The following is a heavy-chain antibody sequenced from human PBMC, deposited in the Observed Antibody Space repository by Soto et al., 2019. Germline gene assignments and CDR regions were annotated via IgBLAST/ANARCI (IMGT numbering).Heavy chain of an antibody. J-gene: IGHJ4*02. Sequence: GGSLRLSCAASGLTFSTYKMSWVRQAPGKGLEWVSYISTSSSIINYADSVKGRFTIDRDNAKNSLYLQMNSLRDEDTGVYYCVRDLLVAAPTNKYWGQGTLVTVSS. D-gene: IGHD2-15*01. V-gene: IGHV3-48*02. CDR3: VRDLLVAAPTNKY. CDR2: ISTSSSII. CDR1: GLTFSTYK.